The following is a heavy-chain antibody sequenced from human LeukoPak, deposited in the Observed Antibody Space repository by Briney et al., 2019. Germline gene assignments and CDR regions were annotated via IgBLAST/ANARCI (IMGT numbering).Heavy chain of an antibody. J-gene: IGHJ4*02. V-gene: IGHV4-31*03. Sequence: PSQTLSLTCTVSGDSISIAGYYWTWIRQHSGKGLEWIGHIFYSGITYYNPSLKSRVSISVDTSKNHFSLNLSSVTAADTAVYYCARTRRYCGGGSCYYFDYWGQGTLVTVSS. CDR1: GDSISIAGYY. CDR3: ARTRRYCGGGSCYYFDY. CDR2: IFYSGIT. D-gene: IGHD2-15*01.